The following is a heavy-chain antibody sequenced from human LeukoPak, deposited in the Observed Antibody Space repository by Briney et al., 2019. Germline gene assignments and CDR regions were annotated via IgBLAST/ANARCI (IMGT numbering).Heavy chain of an antibody. CDR3: AKHGSGSYYFDY. J-gene: IGHJ4*02. D-gene: IGHD3-10*01. Sequence: GGSLRLSCAASGFTFSSYWMSWVRQAPGKGLEWVSAISGSGGSTYYADSVKGRFTISRDNSKNTLYLQMNSLRAEDTAVYYCAKHGSGSYYFDYWGQGTLVTVSS. V-gene: IGHV3-23*01. CDR2: ISGSGGST. CDR1: GFTFSSYW.